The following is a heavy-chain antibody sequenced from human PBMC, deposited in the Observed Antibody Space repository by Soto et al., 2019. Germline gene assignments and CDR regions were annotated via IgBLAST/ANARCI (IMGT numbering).Heavy chain of an antibody. CDR2: ISGSGGST. J-gene: IGHJ5*02. CDR1: GFTFGSYA. Sequence: GGSLRLSCAASGFTFGSYAMSWAPQAPWKGEEWDSAISGSGGSTYYADSVKGRFTISRDNSKNTLYLQMNSLRDEDTAVYYCAKDYDYCDYGEFDPWGQGTLVTVSS. D-gene: IGHD4-17*01. CDR3: AKDYDYCDYGEFDP. V-gene: IGHV3-23*01.